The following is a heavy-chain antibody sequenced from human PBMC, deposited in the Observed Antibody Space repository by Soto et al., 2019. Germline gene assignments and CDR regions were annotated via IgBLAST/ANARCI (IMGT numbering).Heavy chain of an antibody. CDR2: INSDGSST. J-gene: IGHJ6*02. CDR3: ARGGSYTTYYYYGMDV. Sequence: EVQLVESGGGLVQPGGSLRLSCAASGFTFSSYWMHWVRQAPGKGLVWVSRINSDGSSTSYADSVKGRFTISRDNAKNTLYLQMNSRRAEDTAVYYCARGGSYTTYYYYGMDVWGQGTTVTVSS. V-gene: IGHV3-74*01. D-gene: IGHD1-26*01. CDR1: GFTFSSYW.